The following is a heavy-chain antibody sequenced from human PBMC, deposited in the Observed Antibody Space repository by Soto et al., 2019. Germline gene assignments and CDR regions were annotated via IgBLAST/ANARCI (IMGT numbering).Heavy chain of an antibody. CDR1: GYTXTSYG. Sequence: QVXLXQXGXXVXXPXXXXKVXCKASGYTXTSYGISXVRXXXGQGLEWMGWISAYNGNTNYAQKLQGRVTMTTDTSTSTAYMELRSLRSDDTAVYYCARRYSGRDDYWGQGTLVTVSS. J-gene: IGHJ4*02. D-gene: IGHD1-26*01. V-gene: IGHV1-18*01. CDR3: ARRYSGRDDY. CDR2: ISAYNGNT.